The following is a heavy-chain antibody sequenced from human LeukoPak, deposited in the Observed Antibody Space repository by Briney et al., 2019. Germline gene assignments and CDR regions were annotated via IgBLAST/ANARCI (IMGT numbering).Heavy chain of an antibody. CDR3: AREPMVRGRNGMDV. CDR2: ISSSGSTI. J-gene: IGHJ6*04. CDR1: GFTFSSYE. D-gene: IGHD3-10*01. Sequence: GGSLRLSCAASGFTFSSYEMNWVRQAPGKGLEWVSYISSSGSTIYYADSVKGRFTISRDNAKNSLYLQMNSLRAEDTAVYYCAREPMVRGRNGMDVWGKGTTVTVSS. V-gene: IGHV3-48*03.